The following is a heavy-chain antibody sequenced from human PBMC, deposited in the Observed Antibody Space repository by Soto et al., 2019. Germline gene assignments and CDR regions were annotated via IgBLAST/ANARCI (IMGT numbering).Heavy chain of an antibody. Sequence: SETLSLTCTVSGGSISSSSYYWGWIRQPPGKGLEWIGSIYYSGSTYYNPSLKSRVTISVDTSKNQFPLKLSPVTAADTAVYYCFGGYHYYYGMDVWGQGTTVTVSS. V-gene: IGHV4-39*01. J-gene: IGHJ6*02. CDR1: GGSISSSSYY. CDR2: IYYSGST. CDR3: FGGYHYYYGMDV. D-gene: IGHD3-3*01.